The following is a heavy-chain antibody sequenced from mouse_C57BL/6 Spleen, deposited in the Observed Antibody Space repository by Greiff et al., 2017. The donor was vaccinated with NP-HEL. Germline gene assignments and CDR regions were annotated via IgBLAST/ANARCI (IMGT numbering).Heavy chain of an antibody. Sequence: VKQSCKASGYTFTSYWMHWVKQRPGQGLEWIGEIDPSDSYTNYNQKFKGKSTLTVDKSSSTAYMQLSSLTSEDSAVYYCARWGDYYGRGFAYWGQGTLVTVSA. V-gene: IGHV1-69*01. CDR2: IDPSDSYT. J-gene: IGHJ3*01. CDR1: GYTFTSYW. CDR3: ARWGDYYGRGFAY. D-gene: IGHD1-1*01.